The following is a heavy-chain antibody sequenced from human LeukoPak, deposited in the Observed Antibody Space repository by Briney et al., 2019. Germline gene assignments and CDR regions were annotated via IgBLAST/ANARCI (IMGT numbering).Heavy chain of an antibody. CDR2: ILAGNGKA. D-gene: IGHD1-26*01. Sequence: ASVNVSFKASGYTFISYAMHWVRQAPGQRLEWMGWILAGNGKAKYSQKFQGRLTITRDTSASTAYMELSSLRSEDTAVYYCARGSGSYYPTDYWGQGTLVTVSS. J-gene: IGHJ4*02. CDR3: ARGSGSYYPTDY. CDR1: GYTFISYA. V-gene: IGHV1-3*01.